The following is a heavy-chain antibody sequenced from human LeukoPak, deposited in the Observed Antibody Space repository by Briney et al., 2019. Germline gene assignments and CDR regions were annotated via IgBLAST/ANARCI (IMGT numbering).Heavy chain of an antibody. CDR1: GFSFSGDA. CDR2: IWSDGSQT. J-gene: IGHJ4*02. Sequence: PGGSLRLSCAASGFSFSGDAIHWVRQAPGNGLEWVALIWSDGSQTKYAGSVKGRFTVSRDNSKNTAFLQMSGLTVEDTAVYYCAGAAGLGNYLIDYWGQGTLVTVSS. D-gene: IGHD3-16*01. CDR3: AGAAGLGNYLIDY. V-gene: IGHV3-33*01.